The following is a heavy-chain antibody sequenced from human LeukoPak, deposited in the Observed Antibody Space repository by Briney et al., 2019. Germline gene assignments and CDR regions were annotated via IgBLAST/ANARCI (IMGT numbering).Heavy chain of an antibody. J-gene: IGHJ4*02. CDR1: GFTLSNSW. D-gene: IGHD6-25*01. Sequence: GGSLGISCVVSGFTLSNSWMSWARQAPGKGLEWVANIKPDGSEAYYVDSVRGRFTISRDNAEKSLSLQMSSLRGEDTAVYYCTTSGGAFWGQGIHVTVSS. CDR3: TTSGGAF. CDR2: IKPDGSEA. V-gene: IGHV3-7*02.